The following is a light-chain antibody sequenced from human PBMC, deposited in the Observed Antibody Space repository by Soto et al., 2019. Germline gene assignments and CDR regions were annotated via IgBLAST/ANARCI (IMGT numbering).Light chain of an antibody. CDR3: QQYGNLVT. Sequence: EIVLTQSPRTLSLCPGERATLSCRAIQSLSNKYLAWDQQKPGQAPRLLIYDPTRKATGFPDRFSGSGSGTDFTISISRLELEDFAVYYCQQYGNLVTFGGGTKVDIK. V-gene: IGKV3-20*01. CDR2: DPT. J-gene: IGKJ4*01. CDR1: QSLSNKY.